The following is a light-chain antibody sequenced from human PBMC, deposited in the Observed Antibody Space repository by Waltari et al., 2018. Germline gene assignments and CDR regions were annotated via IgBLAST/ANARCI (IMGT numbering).Light chain of an antibody. V-gene: IGKV2-28*01. CDR2: LAS. CDR3: MQARQTPDT. J-gene: IGKJ2*01. CDR1: QSLLYSTGYNY. Sequence: DIVMTQSPLSLPVTPGEPASISCRSSQSLLYSTGYNYLDWYLQKPGQSPQLLIYLASHRASGVPDRFSGSGSGTDFTLKISRVEAEDVGIYYCMQARQTPDTFGQGTKLEIK.